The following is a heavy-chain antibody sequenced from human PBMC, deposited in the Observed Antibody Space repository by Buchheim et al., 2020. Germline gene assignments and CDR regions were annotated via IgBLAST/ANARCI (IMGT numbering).Heavy chain of an antibody. CDR2: IKQDGSEK. V-gene: IGHV3-7*01. CDR1: GFTFSSYW. J-gene: IGHJ5*02. CDR3: ARDQEDIVLVVYAMGMSRSSWFDP. Sequence: EVQLVESGGGLVQPGGSLRLSCAASGFTFSSYWMSWVRQAPGKGLEWVANIKQDGSEKYYVDSVKGRFTISRDNAKNSLYLQMNSLRAEDTAVYYCARDQEDIVLVVYAMGMSRSSWFDPWGQGTL. D-gene: IGHD2-8*01.